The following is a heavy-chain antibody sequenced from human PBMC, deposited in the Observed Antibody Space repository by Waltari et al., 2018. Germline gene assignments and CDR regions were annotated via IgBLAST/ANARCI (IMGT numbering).Heavy chain of an antibody. CDR3: ARAAFYNAFDI. CDR1: GFSFSDFY. J-gene: IGHJ3*02. V-gene: IGHV3-11*01. Sequence: QVQLVESGGGLVKPGGSRRLSCVASGFSFSDFYMTWSRQVPGKGLEWVSYISDSGSTTHYADSVKGRFTISRDNARNSVFLQVNSLRAEDTAVYYCARAAFYNAFDIWGQGATVVVSS. D-gene: IGHD4-4*01. CDR2: ISDSGSTT.